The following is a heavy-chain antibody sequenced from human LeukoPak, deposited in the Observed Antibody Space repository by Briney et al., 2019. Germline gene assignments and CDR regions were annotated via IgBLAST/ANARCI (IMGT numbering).Heavy chain of an antibody. Sequence: GGSLRLSCAASGFTFSSYGMHWVRQAPGKGLEWVAVIWYDGSNKYYADSVEGRFTISRDNSKNTLYLQMNSLRAEDTAVYYCARDWVAVAGKDYYGMDVWGQGTTVTVSS. CDR3: ARDWVAVAGKDYYGMDV. CDR2: IWYDGSNK. V-gene: IGHV3-33*01. J-gene: IGHJ6*02. D-gene: IGHD6-19*01. CDR1: GFTFSSYG.